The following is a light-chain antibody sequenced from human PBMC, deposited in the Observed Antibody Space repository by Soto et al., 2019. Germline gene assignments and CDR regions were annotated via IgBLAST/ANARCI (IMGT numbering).Light chain of an antibody. V-gene: IGKV2-28*01. J-gene: IGKJ5*01. CDR1: QSLLHKNGHNY. CDR2: VGS. CDR3: MQALLTPIT. Sequence: EIVMTQSPLSLSVTPGESASISCKSSQSLLHKNGHNYLDWYLQKPGQSPQLLIYVGSTRASGVVDRLSGGVSGTDFTLNISRVEAEDVVVSYCMQALLTPITVGQGTGLDI.